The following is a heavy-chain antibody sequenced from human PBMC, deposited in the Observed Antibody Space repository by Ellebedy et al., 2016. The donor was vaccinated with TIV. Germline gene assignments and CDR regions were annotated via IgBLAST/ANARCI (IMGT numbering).Heavy chain of an antibody. CDR1: GFTVSSNY. D-gene: IGHD6-13*01. J-gene: IGHJ6*02. CDR3: ASSPLRSSSWYEGYYYYYYGMDV. Sequence: PGGSLRLSCAASGFTVSSNYMSWVRQAPGKGLEWVSVIYSGGSTYYADSVKGRFTISRDNSKNTLYLQMNSLRAEDTAVYYCASSPLRSSSWYEGYYYYYYGMDVWGQGTTVTVSS. V-gene: IGHV3-53*01. CDR2: IYSGGST.